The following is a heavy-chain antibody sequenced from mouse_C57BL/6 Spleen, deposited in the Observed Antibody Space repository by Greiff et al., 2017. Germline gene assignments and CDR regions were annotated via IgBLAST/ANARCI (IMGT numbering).Heavy chain of an antibody. CDR3: ARGLPLYAMDY. V-gene: IGHV1-66*01. D-gene: IGHD3-3*01. CDR2: IYSGSGNT. J-gene: IGHJ4*01. Sequence: VQLQQSGPELVKPGASVKISCKASGYSFTSYYLNWVKQRPGQGLEWIGWIYSGSGNTKYNAKFKGMATLTADTSTSTAYLQLSSLTSEDSAVYYCARGLPLYAMDYWGQGTSVTVSS. CDR1: GYSFTSYY.